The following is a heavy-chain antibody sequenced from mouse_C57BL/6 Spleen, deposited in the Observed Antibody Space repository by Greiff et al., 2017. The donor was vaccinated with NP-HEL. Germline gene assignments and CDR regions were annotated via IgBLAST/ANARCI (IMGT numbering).Heavy chain of an antibody. J-gene: IGHJ4*01. D-gene: IGHD2-4*01. CDR2: IYPRSGNT. V-gene: IGHV1-81*01. CDR3: ARSDYDGYAMDY. Sequence: VQLQQSGAELARPGASVKLSCKASGYTFTSYGISWVKQRTGQGLEWIGEIYPRSGNTYYNEKLKGKATLTADKSSSTAYMELRSLTSEDSAVYFCARSDYDGYAMDYWGQGTSVTVSS. CDR1: GYTFTSYG.